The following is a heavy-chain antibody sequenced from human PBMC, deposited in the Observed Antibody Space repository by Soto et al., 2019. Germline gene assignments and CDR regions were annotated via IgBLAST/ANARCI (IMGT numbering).Heavy chain of an antibody. CDR2: IYHSGST. Sequence: SETLSLTCAVSGGSISSSNWWSWVRQPPGKGLEWIGEIYHSGSTNYNPYLKSRVTISVDKSKNQFSLKLNSVTAADTAVYYCARVGGSSWLYYYYYGMDVWGQGTTVTVS. J-gene: IGHJ6*02. CDR3: ARVGGSSWLYYYYYGMDV. D-gene: IGHD6-13*01. V-gene: IGHV4-4*02. CDR1: GGSISSSNW.